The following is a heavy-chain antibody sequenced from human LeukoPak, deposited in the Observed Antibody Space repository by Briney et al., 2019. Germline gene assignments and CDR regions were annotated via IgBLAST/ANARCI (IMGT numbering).Heavy chain of an antibody. D-gene: IGHD3-9*01. CDR1: GFTVSSNY. V-gene: IGHV3-66*01. CDR2: IYSGGST. J-gene: IGHJ4*02. Sequence: AGGSLRLSCAASGFTVSSNYMSWVRQAPGKGLEWVSVIYSGGSTYYADSVEGRFTISRDNSKNTLYLQMNSLRAEDTAAYYCASWSKLRYFDWSRWSCWGQGTLVTVSS. CDR3: ASWSKLRYFDWSRWSC.